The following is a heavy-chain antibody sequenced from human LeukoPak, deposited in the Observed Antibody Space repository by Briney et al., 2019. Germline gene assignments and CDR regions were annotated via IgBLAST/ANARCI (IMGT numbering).Heavy chain of an antibody. CDR1: GGSISSSSYY. D-gene: IGHD4-17*01. CDR3: ARDAQDGDYDRIFDY. Sequence: SETLSLTCTVSGGSISSSSYYWGWIRQPPGKGLEWIGSIYYSGSIYYNPSLKSRVTISVDTSKNQFSLKLSSVTAADTAVYYCARDAQDGDYDRIFDYWGQGTLVTVSS. CDR2: IYYSGSI. J-gene: IGHJ4*02. V-gene: IGHV4-39*02.